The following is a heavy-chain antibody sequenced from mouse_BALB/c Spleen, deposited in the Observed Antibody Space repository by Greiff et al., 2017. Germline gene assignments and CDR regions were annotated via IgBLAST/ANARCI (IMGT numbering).Heavy chain of an antibody. CDR1: GFNIKDTY. Sequence: VQLKQSGAELVKPGASVKLSCTASGFNIKDTYMHWVKQRPEQGLEWIGRIDPANGNTKYDPKFQGKATITADTSSNTAYLQLSSLTSEDTAVYYCARSGFTTVVADYWGQGTTLTVSS. V-gene: IGHV14-3*02. CDR3: ARSGFTTVVADY. D-gene: IGHD1-1*01. J-gene: IGHJ2*01. CDR2: IDPANGNT.